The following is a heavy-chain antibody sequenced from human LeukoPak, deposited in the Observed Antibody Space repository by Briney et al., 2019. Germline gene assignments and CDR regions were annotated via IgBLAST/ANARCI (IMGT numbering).Heavy chain of an antibody. V-gene: IGHV3-11*01. CDR1: GFTFDDYA. J-gene: IGHJ5*02. CDR3: TRSYYTNNWFDP. Sequence: GGSLRLSCAASGFTFDDYAMHWVRQAPGKGLEWVSYISSSGSTIYYADSVKGRFTISRDNAKNSLYLQMNSLRAEDTAVYYCTRSYYTNNWFDPWGQGTLVTVSS. D-gene: IGHD3-10*01. CDR2: ISSSGSTI.